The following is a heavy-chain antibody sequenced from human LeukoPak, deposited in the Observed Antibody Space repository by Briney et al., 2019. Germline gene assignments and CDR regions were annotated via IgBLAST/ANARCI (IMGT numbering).Heavy chain of an antibody. CDR2: IKCDGSEK. J-gene: IGHJ4*01. V-gene: IGHV3-52*01. CDR1: GFTFSSSW. D-gene: IGHD3-3*01. CDR3: AKVRSPRVVTKSFDS. Sequence: GGSLRLSCAASGFTFSSSWMHWVCQAPEKGLEWVADIKCDGSEKYYVDSVKGRLTISKDNAKNSLYLQVNSLRAEDTTLYYCAKVRSPRVVTKSFDSWGHGTLVTVSS.